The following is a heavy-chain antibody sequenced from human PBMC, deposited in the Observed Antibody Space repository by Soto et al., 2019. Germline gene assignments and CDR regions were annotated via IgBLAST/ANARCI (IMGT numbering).Heavy chain of an antibody. V-gene: IGHV3-11*01. CDR1: GFTFSEYY. D-gene: IGHD3-10*01. Sequence: PGGSLRLSCAASGFTFSEYYMTWIRQAPGKGLEWLSYISGSGTTIYYADSVKGRFTVSRDNSKNTLFLQMNSLRAEDTAVYFCSKWSGFGDAWGQGTLVTVSS. J-gene: IGHJ5*02. CDR2: ISGSGTTI. CDR3: SKWSGFGDA.